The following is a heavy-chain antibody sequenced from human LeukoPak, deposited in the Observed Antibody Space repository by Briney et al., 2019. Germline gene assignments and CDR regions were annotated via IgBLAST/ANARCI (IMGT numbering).Heavy chain of an antibody. D-gene: IGHD2-15*01. CDR2: INHNSSGT. J-gene: IGHJ3*02. CDR1: GYTFTGYY. V-gene: IGHV1-2*02. CDR3: ARGPPVEGYCSGGSCKDAFDI. Sequence: ASVRVSCKASGYTFTGYYMHWVRQAPGKGLEWMAWINHNSSGTNYAQKFQGRVTMTRDTSISTAYMELSRLRSDDTAVYYCARGPPVEGYCSGGSCKDAFDIWGQGTMVTVSS.